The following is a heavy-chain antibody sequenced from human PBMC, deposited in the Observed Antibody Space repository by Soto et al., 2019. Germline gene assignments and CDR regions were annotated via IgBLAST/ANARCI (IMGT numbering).Heavy chain of an antibody. J-gene: IGHJ3*02. D-gene: IGHD2-2*01. V-gene: IGHV1-24*01. Sequence: GASVKVSCKVSGYTLTELSMHWVRQAPGKGLEWMGGFDPEDGETIYAQKFQGRVTMTEDTSTDTAYMELSSLRSEDTAVYYCATDYCSSISCYGSGGAFDIWGQGTMVTVSS. CDR1: GYTLTELS. CDR2: FDPEDGET. CDR3: ATDYCSSISCYGSGGAFDI.